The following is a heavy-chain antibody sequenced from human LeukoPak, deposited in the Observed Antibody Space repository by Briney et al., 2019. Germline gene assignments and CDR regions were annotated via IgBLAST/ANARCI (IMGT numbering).Heavy chain of an antibody. V-gene: IGHV3-30-3*01. Sequence: GGSLRLSCAASEFAFNTYAMHWVRQAPGKGLEWVAVISFDGNTIHYADSVKGRFTISRDNPKNTLYLQMNSLRTEDTAVYYCASYDSSGYRYYFDYWGQGALVTVSS. CDR1: EFAFNTYA. J-gene: IGHJ4*02. D-gene: IGHD3-22*01. CDR3: ASYDSSGYRYYFDY. CDR2: ISFDGNTI.